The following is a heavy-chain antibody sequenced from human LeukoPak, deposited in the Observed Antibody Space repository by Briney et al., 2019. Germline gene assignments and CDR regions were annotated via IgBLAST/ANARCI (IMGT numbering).Heavy chain of an antibody. D-gene: IGHD2-2*01. CDR2: IYSGGST. V-gene: IGHV3-66*01. CDR3: ASVGPYSYCSSTSCRDV. Sequence: PGGSLRLSCAASGFTVSSNYMSWVRQAPGKGLEWVSVIYSGGSTYYADSVKGRFTISRDNSKSTLYLQMNSLRAEDTAVYYCASVGPYSYCSSTSCRDVWGQGTTVTVSS. J-gene: IGHJ6*02. CDR1: GFTVSSNY.